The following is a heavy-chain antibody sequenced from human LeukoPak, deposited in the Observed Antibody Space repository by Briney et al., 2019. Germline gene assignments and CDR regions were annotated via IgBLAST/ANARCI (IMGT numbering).Heavy chain of an antibody. Sequence: AGSLRLSCAASGFTLSRYWMTWVRQAPGKGLEWVANIKYDGIDKYHLDSVKGRFTISRDNAKNSLYLQMNSLRAEDTAVYYCVRVTVTVPRGDEFDIWGQGTMVTVSS. D-gene: IGHD2/OR15-2a*01. CDR2: IKYDGIDK. CDR1: GFTLSRYW. CDR3: VRVTVTVPRGDEFDI. V-gene: IGHV3-7*04. J-gene: IGHJ3*02.